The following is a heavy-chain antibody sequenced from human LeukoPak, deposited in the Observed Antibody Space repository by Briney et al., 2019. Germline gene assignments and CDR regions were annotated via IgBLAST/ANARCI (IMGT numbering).Heavy chain of an antibody. Sequence: SETLSLTCAVSGGSISSGGYSWSWIRQPPGKGLEWIGYIYHSGSTYYNPSLKSRVTISVDRSKNQFSLKLSSVTAADTAVYYCASTIFGAPDAFDIWGQGTMVTVSS. D-gene: IGHD3-3*01. CDR2: IYHSGST. CDR3: ASTIFGAPDAFDI. V-gene: IGHV4-30-2*01. J-gene: IGHJ3*02. CDR1: GGSISSGGYS.